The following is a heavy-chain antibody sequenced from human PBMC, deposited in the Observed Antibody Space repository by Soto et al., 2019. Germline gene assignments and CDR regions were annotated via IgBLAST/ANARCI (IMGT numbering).Heavy chain of an antibody. CDR1: GGSISSGGYY. V-gene: IGHV4-31*03. D-gene: IGHD3-3*01. J-gene: IGHJ6*02. CDR3: ARDGYYDFWSGHSDGMDV. CDR2: IYYSGST. Sequence: QVQLQESGPGLVKPSQTLSLTCTVSGGSISSGGYYWSWIRQHPGKGLEWIGYIYYSGSTYYNPSLKSRVTITVHTSKTQFSLKLSSVTAAATAVYYCARDGYYDFWSGHSDGMDVWGQGTTVTVSS.